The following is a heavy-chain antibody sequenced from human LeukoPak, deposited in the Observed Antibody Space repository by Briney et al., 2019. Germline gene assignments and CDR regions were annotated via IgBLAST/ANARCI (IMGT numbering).Heavy chain of an antibody. CDR1: GGSISSYY. D-gene: IGHD3-16*01. CDR2: IYYSGST. J-gene: IGHJ4*02. CDR3: GRGGPTFGGVS. V-gene: IGHV4-59*12. Sequence: SETLSLTCTVSGGSISSYYWSWIRQPPGKGLEWIGYIYYSGSTYYNPSLKSRVTISVDTSKNQFSPKLSSVTAAAPAVYYCGRGGPTFGGVSGGRGTLVTVS.